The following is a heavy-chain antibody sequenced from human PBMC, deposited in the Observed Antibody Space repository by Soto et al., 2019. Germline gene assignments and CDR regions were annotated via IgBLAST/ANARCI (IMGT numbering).Heavy chain of an antibody. Sequence: QVQLQQWGAGLLKPSETLSLTCAVYGGSFSGYYWSWIRQPPGKGLEWIGEINHSGGTNYNPSLKSRVTISVDTSKNQFSLKLSYVTAADTAVYYCARVVAATADDAFDIWGQGTMVTVSS. D-gene: IGHD2-15*01. J-gene: IGHJ3*02. CDR1: GGSFSGYY. CDR3: ARVVAATADDAFDI. V-gene: IGHV4-34*01. CDR2: INHSGGT.